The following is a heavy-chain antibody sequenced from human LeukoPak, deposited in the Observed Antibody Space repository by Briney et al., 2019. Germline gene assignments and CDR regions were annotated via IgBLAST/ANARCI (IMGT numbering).Heavy chain of an antibody. V-gene: IGHV3-48*03. CDR1: GFTFSSYE. J-gene: IGHJ3*02. Sequence: GSPRLSCAASGFTFSSYEMNWVRQAPGKGLEWVSYISSSGSTIYYADSVKGRFTISRDNAKNSLYLQMNSLRAEDTAVYYCARERIGDDAFDIWGQGTMVTVSS. CDR2: ISSSGSTI. CDR3: ARERIGDDAFDI. D-gene: IGHD2-15*01.